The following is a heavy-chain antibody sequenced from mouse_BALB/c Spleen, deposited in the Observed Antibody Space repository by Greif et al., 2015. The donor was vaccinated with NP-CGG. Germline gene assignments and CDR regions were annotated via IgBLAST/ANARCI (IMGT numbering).Heavy chain of an antibody. CDR1: GYTFTSYW. D-gene: IGHD3-1*01. J-gene: IGHJ4*01. V-gene: IGHV1-69*02. Sequence: QVQLQQSGAELVRPGASVKLSCKASGYTFTSYWINWVKQRPGQGLEWIGNIYPSDSYTNYNQKFKDKATLTVDKSSSTAYMQLSSPTSEDSAVYYCTTARTTVDYWGQETSVTVSS. CDR2: IYPSDSYT. CDR3: TTARTTVDY.